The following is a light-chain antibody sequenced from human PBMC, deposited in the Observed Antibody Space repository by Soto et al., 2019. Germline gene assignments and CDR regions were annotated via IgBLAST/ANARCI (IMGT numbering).Light chain of an antibody. Sequence: QSVLTQPASVSGSPGQSITIYCTGTSSDVAGYNYVSWYQQHPGKAPKLMIYEVSNRPSGISNRFSGSKSGNTASLTISGLQTEDEADYYCSSYTTTTALVVFGGGTKLTVL. CDR2: EVS. J-gene: IGLJ2*01. CDR3: SSYTTTTALVV. V-gene: IGLV2-14*01. CDR1: SSDVAGYNY.